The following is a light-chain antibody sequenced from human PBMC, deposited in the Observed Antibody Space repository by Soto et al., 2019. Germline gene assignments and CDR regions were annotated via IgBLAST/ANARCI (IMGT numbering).Light chain of an antibody. V-gene: IGKV1-39*01. CDR3: QQYNNWPPWT. Sequence: DIEMTQSPSALSASVGDKVTITCRASQPISSYLNWYQQKPGKAPNLLIYAASNLQSGVPSRFSGSGSGTEFTLTISSLQSEDFAVYYCQQYNNWPPWTFGQGTKV. CDR2: AAS. J-gene: IGKJ1*01. CDR1: QPISSY.